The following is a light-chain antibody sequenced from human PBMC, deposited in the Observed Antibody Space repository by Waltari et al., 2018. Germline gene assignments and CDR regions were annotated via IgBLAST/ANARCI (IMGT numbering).Light chain of an antibody. Sequence: QSALTQPPSASGSRGQSVTISCPGTSSDVGSYNYVSWYQQHPGKAPNLMIYEVTKRPSGVPDRFSGSKSGNTASLTVSGLQAEDEADYYCSSYAGSNNVIFGGGTRLTVL. CDR1: SSDVGSYNY. CDR2: EVT. CDR3: SSYAGSNNVI. J-gene: IGLJ2*01. V-gene: IGLV2-8*01.